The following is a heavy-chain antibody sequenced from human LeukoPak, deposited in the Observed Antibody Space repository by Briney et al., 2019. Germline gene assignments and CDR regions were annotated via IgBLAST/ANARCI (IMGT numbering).Heavy chain of an antibody. Sequence: ASVKVSCKASGYSFVLYGISWVRQAPGQGLEWMGWINTNTGNPTYAQGFTGRFVFSLDTSVSTAYLQISSLKAEDTAVYYCARNSIFGVIWDWGQGTLVTVSS. CDR1: GYSFVLYG. D-gene: IGHD3-3*01. V-gene: IGHV7-4-1*02. J-gene: IGHJ4*02. CDR3: ARNSIFGVIWD. CDR2: INTNTGNP.